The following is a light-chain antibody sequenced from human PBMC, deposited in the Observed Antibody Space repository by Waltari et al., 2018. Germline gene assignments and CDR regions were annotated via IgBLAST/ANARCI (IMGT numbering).Light chain of an antibody. V-gene: IGLV3-19*01. CDR1: SLQSSY. Sequence: SSELTQDPAVSVALGQPVRTTCHGDSLQSSYASWYQQQPGQAPVLFIDGKNNRRSGIPGRVSCSSSGNTASLTITGAQAEDEADYYCNARDSSGNVVFGGGTKLTVL. J-gene: IGLJ2*01. CDR2: GKN. CDR3: NARDSSGNVV.